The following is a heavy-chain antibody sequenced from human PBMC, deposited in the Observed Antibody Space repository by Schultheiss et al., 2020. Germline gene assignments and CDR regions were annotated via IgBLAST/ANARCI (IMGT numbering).Heavy chain of an antibody. CDR3: ARMGQFYYYDSSGYPTNYWYFDL. Sequence: SETLSLTCTVSGGSISSGGYYWSWIRQHPGKGLEWIGYIYYSGSTYYNPSLKSRVTISVDTSKNQFSLKLSSVTAADTAVYYCARMGQFYYYDSSGYPTNYWYFDLWGRGTLVTVPS. CDR1: GGSISSGGYY. D-gene: IGHD3-22*01. V-gene: IGHV4-31*03. J-gene: IGHJ2*01. CDR2: IYYSGST.